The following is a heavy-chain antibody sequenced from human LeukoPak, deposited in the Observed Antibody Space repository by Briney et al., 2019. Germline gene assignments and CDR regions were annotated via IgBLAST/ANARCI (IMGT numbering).Heavy chain of an antibody. V-gene: IGHV3-43D*03. CDR1: GFTFDDYA. J-gene: IGHJ4*02. D-gene: IGHD3-22*01. CDR2: ISWDGGST. CDR3: AKVSYDSSGYHWVDY. Sequence: GGSLRLCCAASGFTFDDYAMHWVRQTPGKGLEWVSLISWDGGSTYYADSVKGRFTISRDNSKNSLYLQMNSLRAEDTALYYCAKVSYDSSGYHWVDYWGQGTLVTVSS.